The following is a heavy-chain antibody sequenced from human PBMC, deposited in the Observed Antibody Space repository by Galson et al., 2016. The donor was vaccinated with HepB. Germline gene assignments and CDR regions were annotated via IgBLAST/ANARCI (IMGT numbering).Heavy chain of an antibody. CDR3: ARVGGSYQAGLDY. V-gene: IGHV1-69*15. J-gene: IGHJ4*02. D-gene: IGHD1-26*01. Sequence: QSGAEVKKPGESLKISCKVSGGTFNTYTITWVRQAPGQRLEWVGNIVPIFAKSKYAQKFQGRVSISVDEPTSTAYMELSSLRSDDTAVYYCARVGGSYQAGLDYWGQGTLVTVSS. CDR2: IVPIFAKS. CDR1: GGTFNTYT.